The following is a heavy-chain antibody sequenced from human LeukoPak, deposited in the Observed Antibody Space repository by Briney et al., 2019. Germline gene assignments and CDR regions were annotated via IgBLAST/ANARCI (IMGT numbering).Heavy chain of an antibody. CDR1: GFTFSSYA. Sequence: TGGSLRLSCAASGFTFSSYAMSGVRQAPGKGLEWVSAISGSGGSTCYADSVKGRFTISRDNSKNTLYLQMNSLRAEDTAVYYCAKESYDYVWGSYRPSFDYWGQGTLVTVSS. V-gene: IGHV3-23*01. J-gene: IGHJ4*02. CDR3: AKESYDYVWGSYRPSFDY. D-gene: IGHD3-16*02. CDR2: ISGSGGST.